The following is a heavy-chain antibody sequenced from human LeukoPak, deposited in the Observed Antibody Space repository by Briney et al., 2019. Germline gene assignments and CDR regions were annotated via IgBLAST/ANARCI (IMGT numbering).Heavy chain of an antibody. Sequence: PSETLSLTCTVSGGSLSSYYWSWIRQPPGKGLEWIGEINHSGSTNYNPSLKSRVTISVDTSKNQFSLKLSSVTAADTAVYYCARRGVRFRYWGQGTLVTVSS. J-gene: IGHJ4*02. CDR3: ARRGVRFRY. V-gene: IGHV4-34*01. CDR1: GGSLSSYY. D-gene: IGHD3-3*01. CDR2: INHSGST.